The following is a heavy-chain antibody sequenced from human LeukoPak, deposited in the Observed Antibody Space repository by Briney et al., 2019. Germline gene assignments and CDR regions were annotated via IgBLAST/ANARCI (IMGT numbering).Heavy chain of an antibody. D-gene: IGHD3-9*01. Sequence: PGGSLRLSCAAAGFTFSSYEMHWVRQATGKGLEWVSAIGFAGDTYYAGSVKGRFTISRENAKKSLYLQMNSLRAGDTAVYYCARGNILTGYEYWGQGTLVTVSS. CDR2: IGFAGDT. J-gene: IGHJ4*02. CDR1: GFTFSSYE. CDR3: ARGNILTGYEY. V-gene: IGHV3-13*04.